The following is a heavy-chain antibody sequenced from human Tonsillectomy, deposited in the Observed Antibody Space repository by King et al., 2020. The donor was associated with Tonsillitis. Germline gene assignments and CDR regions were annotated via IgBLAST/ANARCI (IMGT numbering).Heavy chain of an antibody. V-gene: IGHV3-66*01. CDR2: IYSGGST. CDR1: GFTVSSNY. J-gene: IGHJ4*02. D-gene: IGHD1-14*01. Sequence: EQLVQSGGGLVQPGGSLRLSCAASGFTVSSNYMSWVRQAPGKGLEWVSVIYSGGSTYYADSVKGRFTISRDNSKNTPYLQMNSLRAEDTAVYYCEKSRENHFDYWGQGTLVTVSS. CDR3: EKSRENHFDY.